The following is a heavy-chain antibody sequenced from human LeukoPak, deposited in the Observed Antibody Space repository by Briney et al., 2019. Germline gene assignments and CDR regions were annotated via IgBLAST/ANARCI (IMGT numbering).Heavy chain of an antibody. D-gene: IGHD3-10*01. Sequence: GGSLRLSCAASGFTFSDYYMSWIRQAPGKGLEWVSYISSSSSYTNYADSVKGRFTISRDNAKNSLYLQMNGLRAEDTAVYYCARDHGSGTTYFDYWGQGTLVTVSS. CDR2: ISSSSSYT. CDR3: ARDHGSGTTYFDY. CDR1: GFTFSDYY. J-gene: IGHJ4*02. V-gene: IGHV3-11*05.